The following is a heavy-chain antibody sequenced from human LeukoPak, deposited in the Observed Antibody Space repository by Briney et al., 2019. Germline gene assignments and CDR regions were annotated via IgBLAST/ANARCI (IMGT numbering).Heavy chain of an antibody. CDR1: GGSISSYY. Sequence: PSETLSLTCTVSGGSISSYYWSWIRQPPGKGLEWIGYIYYSGSTNYNPSLKSRVTISVDTSKNQFSLKLSSVTAADTAVYYCAREVPVPAATRGGYYFDYWGQGTLVTVSS. V-gene: IGHV4-59*01. J-gene: IGHJ4*02. CDR3: AREVPVPAATRGGYYFDY. CDR2: IYYSGST. D-gene: IGHD2-2*01.